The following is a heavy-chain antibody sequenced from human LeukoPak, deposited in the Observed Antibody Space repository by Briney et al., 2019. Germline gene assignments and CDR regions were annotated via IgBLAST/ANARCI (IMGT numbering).Heavy chain of an antibody. V-gene: IGHV3-30-3*01. D-gene: IGHD1-26*01. CDR2: ISYDGSNK. J-gene: IGHJ4*02. Sequence: PGRSLRLSCAASGFTFSSYAMHWVRQAPGKGLEWVAVISYDGSNKYYADSVKGRFTISRDNSKNTLYLQMNSLRAEDTAMYYCARGMVGPTRTLFDYWGQGTLVTVSS. CDR3: ARGMVGPTRTLFDY. CDR1: GFTFSSYA.